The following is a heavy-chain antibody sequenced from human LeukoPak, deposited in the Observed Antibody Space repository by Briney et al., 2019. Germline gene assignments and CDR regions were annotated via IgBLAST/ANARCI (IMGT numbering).Heavy chain of an antibody. D-gene: IGHD1-26*01. CDR1: GFIFSNYA. Sequence: PGGSLRLSCAASGFIFSNYAMHWVRQAPGKGLEWVAVIWHDGRNEYYADSVKGRFTISRDTSKNTLYLQMNSLRAEDTAVYYCARGRVEWELLTPNFDYWGQGTLVTVSS. V-gene: IGHV3-33*01. CDR2: IWHDGRNE. CDR3: ARGRVEWELLTPNFDY. J-gene: IGHJ4*02.